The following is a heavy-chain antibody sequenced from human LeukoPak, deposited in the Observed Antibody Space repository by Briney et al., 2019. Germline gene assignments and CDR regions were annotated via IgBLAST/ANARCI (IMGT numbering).Heavy chain of an antibody. CDR2: ISGSGGST. V-gene: IGHV3-23*01. Sequence: PGGSLRLSCAASGFSFTSYGIIWVRQAPGKGLEWVSGISGSGGSTYNADSVKGRFTISRDNSKNTLFLQMNSLRAEDTAVYYCAKILWELTNPDAFDIWGQGTMVTVSS. CDR1: GFSFTSYG. CDR3: AKILWELTNPDAFDI. D-gene: IGHD1-26*01. J-gene: IGHJ3*02.